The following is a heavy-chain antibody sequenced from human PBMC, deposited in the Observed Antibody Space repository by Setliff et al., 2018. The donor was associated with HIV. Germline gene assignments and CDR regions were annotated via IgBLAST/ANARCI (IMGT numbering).Heavy chain of an antibody. V-gene: IGHV3-21*01. CDR3: ARELCTGGYCYSDY. CDR2: ISGSGTYT. D-gene: IGHD2-8*02. CDR1: GFTFTSHS. Sequence: GGSLRLSCVTSGFTFTSHSMNWVRLRPGKGLEWVAFISGSGTYTHYADSVKGRFTISRDNAKNSLYLQMNSLRAEDTAVFYCARELCTGGYCYSDYWGQGTLVTVSS. J-gene: IGHJ4*02.